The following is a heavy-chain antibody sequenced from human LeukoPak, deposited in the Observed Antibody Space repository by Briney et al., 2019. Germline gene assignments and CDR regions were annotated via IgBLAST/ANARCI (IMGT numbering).Heavy chain of an antibody. CDR3: ARSSSGYYEPDAFDI. CDR1: GYTFTSYA. J-gene: IGHJ3*02. D-gene: IGHD3-22*01. CDR2: INTNTGNP. V-gene: IGHV7-4-1*02. Sequence: ASVKVSCKASGYTFTSYAMNWVRQAPGQGLEWMGWINTNTGNPTYAQGFTERFVFSLDTSVSTAYLQISSLKAEDTAVYYCARSSSGYYEPDAFDIWGQGTMVTVSS.